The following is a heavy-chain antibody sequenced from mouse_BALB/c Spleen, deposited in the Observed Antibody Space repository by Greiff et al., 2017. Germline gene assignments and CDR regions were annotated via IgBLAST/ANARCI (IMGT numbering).Heavy chain of an antibody. CDR1: GYTFTSYW. V-gene: IGHV1-87*01. CDR3: ASYYGSSYGFAY. CDR2: IYPGDGDT. Sequence: QVQLQQSGAELARPGASVKLSCKASGYTFTSYWMQWVKQRPGQGLEWIGAIYPGDGDTRYTQKFKGKATLTADKSSSTAYMQLSSLASEDSAVYYCASYYGSSYGFAYWGQGTLVTVSA. J-gene: IGHJ3*01. D-gene: IGHD1-1*01.